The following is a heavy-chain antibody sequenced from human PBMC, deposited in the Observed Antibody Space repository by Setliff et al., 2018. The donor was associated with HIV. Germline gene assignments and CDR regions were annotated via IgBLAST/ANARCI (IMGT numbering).Heavy chain of an antibody. CDR1: GGSMSSDSYY. J-gene: IGHJ4*02. CDR3: ARHIVVVTAIYFDY. CDR2: IYYSGST. D-gene: IGHD2-21*02. Sequence: SETLSLTCTVSGGSMSSDSYYWGWIRQPPGKGLEWIGSIYYSGSTYYNPSLKSRVTISVDTSKNQFSLKLSSVTAADTAVYYCARHIVVVTAIYFDYWGQGTLVTVSS. V-gene: IGHV4-39*01.